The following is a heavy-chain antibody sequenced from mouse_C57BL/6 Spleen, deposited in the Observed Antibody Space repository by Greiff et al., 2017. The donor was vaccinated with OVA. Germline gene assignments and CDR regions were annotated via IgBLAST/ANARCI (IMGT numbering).Heavy chain of an antibody. V-gene: IGHV1-52*01. J-gene: IGHJ3*01. Sequence: QVQLQQPGAELVRPGSSVKLSCKASGYTFTSYWMHWVKQRPIQGLEWIGNIDPSDSETHYNQKFKDKATLTVDKSSSTAYMQLRSLTSEDSAVEYCARGEASFPWLAYWGQGTLVTVSA. CDR2: IDPSDSET. CDR3: ARGEASFPWLAY. CDR1: GYTFTSYW. D-gene: IGHD1-2*01.